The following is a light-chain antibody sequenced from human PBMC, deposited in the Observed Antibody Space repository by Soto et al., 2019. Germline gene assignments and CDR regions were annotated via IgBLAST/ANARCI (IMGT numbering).Light chain of an antibody. CDR3: QRNGSSPLYT. CDR2: GTS. V-gene: IGKV3-20*01. CDR1: QSVNSNY. Sequence: EIVLTQSPGTLSLSPGERATFSCRASQSVNSNYLAWYQQRPGLAPRLLIYGTSNRATGIPDRFSGSGSGTDFTLTISRLEPEDFAGYYCQRNGSSPLYTFGQGTKLEIK. J-gene: IGKJ2*01.